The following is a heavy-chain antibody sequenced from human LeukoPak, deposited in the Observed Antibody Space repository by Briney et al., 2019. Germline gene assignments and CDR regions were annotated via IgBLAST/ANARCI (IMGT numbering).Heavy chain of an antibody. V-gene: IGHV5-51*01. CDR1: GYSFTSYW. CDR2: IYLGDSDT. D-gene: IGHD6-19*01. Sequence: GESLKISCKGSGYSFTSYWIAWVRQMPGKGLEWMGIIYLGDSDTRYSPSFQGQVTISADKSITTAYLQWSSLKASDTAIYYCARHPSYTSGWPLDYWGQGTLVTVSS. J-gene: IGHJ4*02. CDR3: ARHPSYTSGWPLDY.